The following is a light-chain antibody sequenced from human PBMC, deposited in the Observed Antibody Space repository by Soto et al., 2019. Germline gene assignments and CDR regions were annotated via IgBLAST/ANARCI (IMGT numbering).Light chain of an antibody. CDR2: DAS. V-gene: IGKV1-5*01. J-gene: IGKJ4*01. Sequence: IQMTPSHSTLSAPVGDRVSINCRASQGGSTWLAWYQQKPGRAPQLLIYDASRLNTGVPSRFSGSGSGTEFTLTITRLQPDDFATYHCQQYNTLPLTFGGGTKVDIK. CDR1: QGGSTW. CDR3: QQYNTLPLT.